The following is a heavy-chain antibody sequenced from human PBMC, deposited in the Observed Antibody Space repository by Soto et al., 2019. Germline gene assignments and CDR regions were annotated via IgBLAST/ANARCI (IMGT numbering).Heavy chain of an antibody. Sequence: ASVKVSCKASGYTFTSYDINWVRQATGQGLEWMGWMNPNSGNTGYAQKFQGRVTMTRNTSISTAYMELSSLRSEDTAVYYCARSGGVPPSFDYWGQGTLVTVSS. CDR1: GYTFTSYD. J-gene: IGHJ4*02. CDR2: MNPNSGNT. V-gene: IGHV1-8*02. CDR3: ARSGGVPPSFDY. D-gene: IGHD2-8*02.